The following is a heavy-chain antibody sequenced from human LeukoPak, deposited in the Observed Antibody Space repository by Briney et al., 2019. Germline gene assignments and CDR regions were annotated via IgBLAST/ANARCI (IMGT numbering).Heavy chain of an antibody. J-gene: IGHJ4*02. CDR1: GFTFSDYG. CDR2: ISYDGSNR. V-gene: IGHV3-30*18. Sequence: PGGSLRLSCAASGFTFSDYGMHWVRQAPGKGLEWVAVISYDGSNRYYADSVKGRFTISRDNHKNTLYLQMNSLRAEDTAVYYCAKRSAESSGYFDYWGQGTLVTVSS. CDR3: AKRSAESSGYFDY. D-gene: IGHD6-19*01.